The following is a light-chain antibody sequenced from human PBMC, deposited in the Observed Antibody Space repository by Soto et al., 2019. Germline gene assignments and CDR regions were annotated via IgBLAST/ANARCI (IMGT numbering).Light chain of an antibody. J-gene: IGKJ1*01. CDR2: GAS. CDR3: QQYNNWPKT. Sequence: IVLTQSPCTLSLTHGERAILSCRASQTVNNNYLAWCQQKPGQAPRLLIYGASTRATGIPARFSGSGSGTEFTLTISSLQSEDFAVYYCQQYNNWPKTSAQGTKVDIK. V-gene: IGKV3-15*01. CDR1: QTVNNNY.